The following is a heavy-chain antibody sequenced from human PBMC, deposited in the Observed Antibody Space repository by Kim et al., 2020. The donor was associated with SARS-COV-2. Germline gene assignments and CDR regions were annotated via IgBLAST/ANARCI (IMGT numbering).Heavy chain of an antibody. V-gene: IGHV4-59*08. CDR1: GGSIRPYC. CDR2: IYYSGST. D-gene: IGHD3-3*01. Sequence: SETLSLTCTVSGGSIRPYCWSWIRQPPGKGLEWIGYIYYSGSTNYNPSLKSRVTISVDTSKNQFSLQLNSWTAADTAFYYCAKHNPGFGPCGQGTLVTGS. CDR3: AKHNPGFGP. J-gene: IGHJ5*02.